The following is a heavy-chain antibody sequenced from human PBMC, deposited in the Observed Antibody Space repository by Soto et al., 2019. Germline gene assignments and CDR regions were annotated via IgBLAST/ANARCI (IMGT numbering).Heavy chain of an antibody. J-gene: IGHJ3*02. V-gene: IGHV3-15*01. CDR3: TTGGICVRIVGVRDDAFEI. D-gene: IGHD1-26*01. CDR1: GFTFSNAW. CDR2: IKRKTDGGTT. Sequence: EVQLVESGGGLVKPGGSLRLSCAASGFTFSNAWMSWVRQAPGKGLEWGGRIKRKTDGGTTDYAAPVKGRLTLSRDDTKDTRDLQMTSLKNEDTSLYYCTTGGICVRIVGVRDDAFEIWGQGTMGSVSS.